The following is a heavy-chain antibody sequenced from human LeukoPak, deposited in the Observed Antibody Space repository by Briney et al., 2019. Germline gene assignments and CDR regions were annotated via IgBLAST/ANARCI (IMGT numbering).Heavy chain of an antibody. Sequence: PGGSLRRSCVGSGFTFNNYAMHWLPQAPGKGLEGLAIIWQGGDKKEYGDYVRGRFTSTSDNSKDTLDLQMNSLRADDTAFYYCGKDRGRDIALEDLIDHWGQGTLVAVSS. J-gene: IGHJ4*02. CDR3: GKDRGRDIALEDLIDH. V-gene: IGHV3-33*06. CDR1: GFTFNNYA. CDR2: IWQGGDKK. D-gene: IGHD2-8*01.